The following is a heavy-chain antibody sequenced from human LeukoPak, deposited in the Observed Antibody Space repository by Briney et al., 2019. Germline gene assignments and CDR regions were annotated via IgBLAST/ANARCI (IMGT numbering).Heavy chain of an antibody. CDR3: ARDWAPYYYGSGSYFDY. J-gene: IGHJ4*02. CDR2: ISSSSSYI. CDR1: GFTFSSYS. V-gene: IGHV3-21*01. Sequence: GGSLRLSCAASGFTFSSYSMNWVRQAPGKGLEWVSSISSSSSYIYYADSVKGRFTISRDNAKNSLYLQMNSLRAEDTAVYYCARDWAPYYYGSGSYFDYWGQGTLVTVSS. D-gene: IGHD3-10*01.